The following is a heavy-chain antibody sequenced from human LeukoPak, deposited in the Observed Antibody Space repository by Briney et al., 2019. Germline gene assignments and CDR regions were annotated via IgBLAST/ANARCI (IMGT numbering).Heavy chain of an antibody. CDR3: VRRDSSGWFTV. CDR2: IYPSDSDT. Sequence: GESLKISCKGFGYTFTSYWIGWVRQMPEKGLEWMGIIYPSDSDTRYSPSFQSQVTISADKSISIAYLQWSSLKAPDTALYYCVRRDSSGWFTVWGQGNLVTVSS. V-gene: IGHV5-51*01. D-gene: IGHD6-19*01. J-gene: IGHJ4*02. CDR1: GYTFTSYW.